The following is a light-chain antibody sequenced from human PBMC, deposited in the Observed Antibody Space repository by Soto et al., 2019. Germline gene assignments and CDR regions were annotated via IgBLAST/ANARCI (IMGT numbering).Light chain of an antibody. J-gene: IGKJ1*01. CDR3: QQYGSSPPT. CDR2: GAS. V-gene: IGKV3-20*01. CDR1: QSISRY. Sequence: IVLTQSPGTLSLFPGERTTLSFMASQSISRYLAWYQQKPGQGPRLLIYGASSRATGTPDRFSGSGSGTDFTLTINRLEPEDFAPYYCQQYGSSPPTFGQGTKVDIK.